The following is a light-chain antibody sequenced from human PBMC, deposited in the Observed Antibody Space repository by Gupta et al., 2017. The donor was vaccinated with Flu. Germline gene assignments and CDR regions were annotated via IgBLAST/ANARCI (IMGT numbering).Light chain of an antibody. Sequence: YQLTQAPAMSVSPGQTATITCSGSALSKQYVYWYRQRPGQAPVLLIYKDTERASGIPDRISGSSSGTRVTLTIRGVQTEDEADSYSQSADITGASRVFGGGT. CDR3: QSADITGASRV. V-gene: IGLV3-25*02. CDR1: ALSKQY. J-gene: IGLJ3*02. CDR2: KDT.